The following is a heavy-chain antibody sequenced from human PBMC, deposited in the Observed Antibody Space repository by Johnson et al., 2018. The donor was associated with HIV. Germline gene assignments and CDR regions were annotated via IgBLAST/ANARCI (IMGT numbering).Heavy chain of an antibody. CDR2: ISNDGSNK. J-gene: IGHJ3*02. CDR1: GFTFSSYG. Sequence: QVQLVESGGGVVQPGRSLRLSCAGSGFTFSSYGMHWVRQAPGKGLEWVALISNDGSNKYYADSVKGRFTISRDNSKKTLYGQMNSLRGEDTAVYYCAKGQVVVAATSAFDIWGQGTMVTVSS. V-gene: IGHV3-30*18. D-gene: IGHD2-15*01. CDR3: AKGQVVVAATSAFDI.